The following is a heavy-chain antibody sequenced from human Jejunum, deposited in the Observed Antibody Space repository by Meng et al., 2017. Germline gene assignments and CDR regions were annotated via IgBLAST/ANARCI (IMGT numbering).Heavy chain of an antibody. CDR2: IYHSGTT. CDR1: GGSITGTNW. CDR3: ATRTRDSFDY. D-gene: IGHD1-7*01. J-gene: IGHJ4*02. Sequence: QVQVQGSGPGLVSPSGTLSLTCAGSGGSITGTNWWTWVRQAPGKGLVWIGEIYHSGTTNYNPSLKSRVAISADKSKNQFSLNLYSLSAADTAVYYCATRTRDSFDYWGQGSLVTVSS. V-gene: IGHV4-4*02.